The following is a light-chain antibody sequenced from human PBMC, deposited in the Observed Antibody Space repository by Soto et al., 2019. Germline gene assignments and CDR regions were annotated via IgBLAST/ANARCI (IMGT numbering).Light chain of an antibody. J-gene: IGKJ1*01. Sequence: DIVLTQSPDSLAVSLGERATIKCKSSQSVLYSSNNRNYLAWYQQKPGQAPKLLIYWASTRESGVHERFSGSGSGAYFTLTISSLQAEDVAVYYCHQYYGTRTFGQGTKVEVK. CDR3: HQYYGTRT. CDR1: QSVLYSSNNRNY. V-gene: IGKV4-1*01. CDR2: WAS.